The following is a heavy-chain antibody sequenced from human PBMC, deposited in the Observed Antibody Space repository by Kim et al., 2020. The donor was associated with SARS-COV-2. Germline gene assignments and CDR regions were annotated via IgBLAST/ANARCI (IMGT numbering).Heavy chain of an antibody. Sequence: GGSLRLSCAASGFTVSSNYMSWVRQAPGKGLEWVSVIYSGGNTYYADSVQGRFTISRDNSKNTLYLQMNSLRADDTAVYYCARAPYCRSNTCPYWYFDLWGRGTLVTVSS. D-gene: IGHD2-2*01. J-gene: IGHJ2*01. CDR2: IYSGGNT. V-gene: IGHV3-53*01. CDR1: GFTVSSNY. CDR3: ARAPYCRSNTCPYWYFDL.